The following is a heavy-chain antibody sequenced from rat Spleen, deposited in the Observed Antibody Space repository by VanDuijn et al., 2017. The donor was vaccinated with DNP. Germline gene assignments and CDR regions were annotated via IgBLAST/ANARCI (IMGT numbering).Heavy chain of an antibody. Sequence: EVQLVESGGGLVQPGRSLKLSCAVSGITFSDHNMAWVRQAPTKGLEWVASISYDGGSTYYRDSVKGRFTISRDNAKSSLYLQMDSLRSEDTATYYCTTDYYYDGSYYYVMDAWGQGASVTVSS. CDR2: ISYDGGST. V-gene: IGHV5-20*01. J-gene: IGHJ4*01. D-gene: IGHD1-12*02. CDR3: TTDYYYDGSYYYVMDA. CDR1: GITFSDHN.